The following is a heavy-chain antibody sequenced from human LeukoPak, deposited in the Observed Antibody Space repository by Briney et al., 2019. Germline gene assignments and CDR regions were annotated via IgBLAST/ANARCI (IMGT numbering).Heavy chain of an antibody. Sequence: GGXLLLSCAASGFTFSGYWMSWGRQVPGKGLEXGXXXXKDGSETHEVEAGKGRFAISRDNAKNSLFLQMNSLSVEDRAVYFCVRDWGYCTSATCYSTQNHVFDMWGQGTMVTVSS. CDR2: XXKDGSET. J-gene: IGHJ3*02. V-gene: IGHV3-7*01. CDR3: VRDWGYCTSATCYSTQNHVFDM. D-gene: IGHD2-2*01. CDR1: GFTFSGYW.